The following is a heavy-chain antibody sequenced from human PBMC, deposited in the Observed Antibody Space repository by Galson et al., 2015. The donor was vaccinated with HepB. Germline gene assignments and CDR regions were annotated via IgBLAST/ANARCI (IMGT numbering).Heavy chain of an antibody. CDR2: IRSKAYGGTT. D-gene: IGHD4-17*01. J-gene: IGHJ4*02. V-gene: IGHV3-49*04. CDR3: TGSQTVTTDY. Sequence: PLRLSCAASGFTFGDYAMSWVRQAPGKGLEWVGFIRSKAYGGTTEYAASVKGRFTISRDDSKSIAYLQMNSLKTEDTAVYFCTGSQTVTTDYWGQGTLVTVSS. CDR1: GFTFGDYA.